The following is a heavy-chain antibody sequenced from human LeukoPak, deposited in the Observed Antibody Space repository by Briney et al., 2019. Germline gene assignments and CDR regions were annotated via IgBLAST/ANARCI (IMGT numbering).Heavy chain of an antibody. J-gene: IGHJ4*02. CDR1: AGSITSSNYY. Sequence: SETLSLTCTVSAGSITSSNYYWGWIRQPPGKGLEWIVTIYYSGSTYCNPSLKSRVTISVDTSKSQFSLSLSSVTAADTAVYYCSRRAASAGYFDYWGQGTLVTVSS. CDR2: IYYSGST. CDR3: SRRAASAGYFDY. D-gene: IGHD6-13*01. V-gene: IGHV4-39*01.